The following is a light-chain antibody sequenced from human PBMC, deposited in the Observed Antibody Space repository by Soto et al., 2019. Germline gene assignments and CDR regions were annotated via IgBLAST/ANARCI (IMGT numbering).Light chain of an antibody. Sequence: DIQMTPSPSTLSASVVDRVTITCRASQTISSWLAWYQQKPGKAPKLLIYDVSSLESGVPSRFSGSGSGTEFTLTISSLQPDDFATYYCQQYDSFLAFGQGTKVDIK. CDR1: QTISSW. CDR2: DVS. CDR3: QQYDSFLA. J-gene: IGKJ1*01. V-gene: IGKV1-5*01.